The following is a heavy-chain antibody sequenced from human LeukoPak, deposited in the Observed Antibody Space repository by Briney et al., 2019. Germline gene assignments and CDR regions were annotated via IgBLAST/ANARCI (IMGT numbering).Heavy chain of an antibody. CDR1: GGSISSYY. Sequence: PSETLSLTCTVSGGSISSYYWSWIRQPPGKGLEWIGYISYSGSTNYNPSLKRRVTISLDTSKNQFSLKLSSVTAADTAVYYCARGGSDYSDPTHFDFWGQGTLVTVSS. CDR3: ARGGSDYSDPTHFDF. V-gene: IGHV4-59*01. J-gene: IGHJ4*02. CDR2: ISYSGST. D-gene: IGHD1-26*01.